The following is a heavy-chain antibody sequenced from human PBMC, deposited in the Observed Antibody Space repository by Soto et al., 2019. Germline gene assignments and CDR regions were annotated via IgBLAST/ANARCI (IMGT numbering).Heavy chain of an antibody. D-gene: IGHD5-18*01. CDR1: GFTFSSYS. Sequence: PGGSLRLSCAASGFTFSSYSMNWVRQAPGKGLEWVSSISSSSSYIYYADSVKGRFTIYRDNAKNSLCLQMNSLRAEDTAVYYCARLRYSYGFYGMDVWGQGTTGTVSS. CDR2: ISSSSSYI. CDR3: ARLRYSYGFYGMDV. J-gene: IGHJ6*02. V-gene: IGHV3-21*01.